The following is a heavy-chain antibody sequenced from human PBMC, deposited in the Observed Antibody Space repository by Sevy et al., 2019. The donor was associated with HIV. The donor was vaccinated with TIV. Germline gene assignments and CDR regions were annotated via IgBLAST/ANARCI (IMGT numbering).Heavy chain of an antibody. D-gene: IGHD3-10*01. J-gene: IGHJ4*02. CDR2: INWNGGST. CDR3: ARGAFGQFFDY. V-gene: IGHV3-20*04. Sequence: GGSLRLSCAASGFTFDDYGMSWVRQAPGKGLEWVSGINWNGGSTGYADSMKGRFTISRDNAKNSLYLQVNSLRVEDTALYYCARGAFGQFFDYWGPGTLVTVSS. CDR1: GFTFDDYG.